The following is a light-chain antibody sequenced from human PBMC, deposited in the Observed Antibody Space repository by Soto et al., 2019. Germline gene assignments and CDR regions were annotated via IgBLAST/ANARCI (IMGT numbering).Light chain of an antibody. CDR1: QGISSY. CDR3: QQYYRYLT. J-gene: IGKJ5*01. Sequence: AIRMTQSPSSFSASTGDRVTITCRASQGISSYLAWYQQKPGKAPKLLIYAASTLQSGVPSRFSGSGSGTDFTPTISWLQSGDFATYYCQQYYRYLTFGQGTRLVIK. V-gene: IGKV1-8*01. CDR2: AAS.